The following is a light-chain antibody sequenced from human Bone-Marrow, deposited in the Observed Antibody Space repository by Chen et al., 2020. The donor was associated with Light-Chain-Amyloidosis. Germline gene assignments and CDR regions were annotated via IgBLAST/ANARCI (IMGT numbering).Light chain of an antibody. Sequence: SYELTQPPSVSVSPGQTARITCSGDDLPTKYAYWYQQKPGQAPVLVIHRDTERPSGISERFSGSSLGTPATLTISGVQAEDEADYHCQSADSSGTYEVIFGGGTKLTVL. CDR1: DLPTKY. CDR3: QSADSSGTYEVI. CDR2: RDT. J-gene: IGLJ2*01. V-gene: IGLV3-25*03.